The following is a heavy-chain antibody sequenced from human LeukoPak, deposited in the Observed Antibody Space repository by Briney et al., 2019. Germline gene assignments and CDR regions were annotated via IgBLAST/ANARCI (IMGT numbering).Heavy chain of an antibody. CDR3: VRAFSSGWYPYSIGGLWFDY. Sequence: PSETLSLTCTVSGGSISSYYWSWIRQPPGKGLEWIGNIYYTGSTNYNPSLKSRVTISVDTSKNQFSLKLSSVTAADTAVYYCVRAFSSGWYPYSIGGLWFDYWGQGTLVTVSS. V-gene: IGHV4-59*01. CDR1: GGSISSYY. D-gene: IGHD6-19*01. CDR2: IYYTGST. J-gene: IGHJ4*02.